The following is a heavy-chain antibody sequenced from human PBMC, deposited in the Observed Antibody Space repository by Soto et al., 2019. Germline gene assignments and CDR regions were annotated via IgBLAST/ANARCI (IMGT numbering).Heavy chain of an antibody. D-gene: IGHD3-22*01. CDR3: AGGGDSSCSWPRY. J-gene: IGHJ4*02. V-gene: IGHV3-21*01. CDR2: VSSSSSYI. Sequence: EVQLVQSGGGLVKPGGSLRLSCAASGFTFSSYSMNWVHQAPGKGLEWVSSVSSSSSYIYYADSLKGRFTISRDKAKNSLYLQMNSLRVEDTDVYYCAGGGDSSCSWPRYWGQGTLVTVSS. CDR1: GFTFSSYS.